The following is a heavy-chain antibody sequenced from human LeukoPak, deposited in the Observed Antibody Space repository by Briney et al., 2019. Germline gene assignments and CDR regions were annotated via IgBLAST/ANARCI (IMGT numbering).Heavy chain of an antibody. D-gene: IGHD1-26*01. V-gene: IGHV4-39*07. CDR3: ARGGTVRNGMDV. CDR2: IYYSGST. CDR1: GGSISSSSYY. J-gene: IGHJ6*02. Sequence: SETLSLTCTVSGGSISSSSYYWGWIRQPPGKGLEWIGSIYYSGSTYYNPSLKSRVTISVDTSKNQFSLKLSSVTAADTAVYYCARGGTVRNGMDVWGQGTTVTVSS.